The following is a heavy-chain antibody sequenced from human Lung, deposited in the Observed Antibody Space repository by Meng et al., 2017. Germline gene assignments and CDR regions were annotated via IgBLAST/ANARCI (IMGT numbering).Heavy chain of an antibody. V-gene: IGHV4-34*01. CDR3: ARGPTTMAHDFDY. D-gene: IGHD4-11*01. CDR1: GGSFSDYY. J-gene: IGHJ4*02. Sequence: VQLQQWGPGLLKPSEPLSLTCVVSGGSFSDYYWSWIRQPPGKGLEWIGEINHSGSTNYNPSLESRATISVDTSQNNLSLKLSSVTAADSAVYYCARGPTTMAHDFDYWGQGTLVTVSS. CDR2: INHSGST.